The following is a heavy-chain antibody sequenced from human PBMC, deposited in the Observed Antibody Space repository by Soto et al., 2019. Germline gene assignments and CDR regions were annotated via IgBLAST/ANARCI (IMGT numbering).Heavy chain of an antibody. J-gene: IGHJ5*02. CDR2: MNPGSGDT. Sequence: ASVKVSCTASGYSFTNNDVSWVRQATGQGLDCIGWMNPGSGDTGYAQKFQGRVTMTRDISIATAYMELSSLRSDDTAIYYCARMATCGSLNWFDPWGQGTLVTVYS. V-gene: IGHV1-8*01. CDR1: GYSFTNND. D-gene: IGHD3-10*01. CDR3: ARMATCGSLNWFDP.